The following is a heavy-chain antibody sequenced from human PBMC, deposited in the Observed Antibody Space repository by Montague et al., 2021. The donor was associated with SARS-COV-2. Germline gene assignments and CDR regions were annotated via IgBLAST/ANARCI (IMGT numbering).Heavy chain of an antibody. J-gene: IGHJ6*02. CDR2: IWYGGSNK. D-gene: IGHD2-2*02. V-gene: IGHV3-33*01. CDR3: ARDSFSSCTSSSCYMGGMDV. CDR1: GSSFSGYG. Sequence: SLRLSCAASGSSFSGYGLNWVRQAPGKGLEWVAVIWYGGSNKQYADSVKGRFTISRDNSKNTLYLQMNSLRAEDTALYYCARDSFSSCTSSSCYMGGMDVWGQGTMVTVSS.